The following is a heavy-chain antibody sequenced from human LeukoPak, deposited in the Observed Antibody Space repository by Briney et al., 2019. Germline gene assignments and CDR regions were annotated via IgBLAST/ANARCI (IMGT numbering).Heavy chain of an antibody. J-gene: IGHJ4*02. CDR2: INHSGST. Sequence: PSETLSLTCAVYGGSFSGYYWSWIRQPPGKGLEWIGEINHSGSTNYNPSLKSRVTMSVDTSKNQFSLKLSSVTAADTAVYYCARDGGTAMAYFDYWGQGTLVTVSS. CDR3: ARDGGTAMAYFDY. D-gene: IGHD5-18*01. V-gene: IGHV4-34*01. CDR1: GGSFSGYY.